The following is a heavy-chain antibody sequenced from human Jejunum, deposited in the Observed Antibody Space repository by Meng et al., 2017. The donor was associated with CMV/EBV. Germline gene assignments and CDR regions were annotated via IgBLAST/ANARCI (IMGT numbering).Heavy chain of an antibody. Sequence: SGFTFSNAWMSWVRQAPGKGLEWVGLIKSKDLGEATDYAAPVKGRFTMSRDDSKNTLYLQMNSLEIEDTAVYYCTPLSGSGSDNNWGQGTLVTVSS. CDR1: GFTFSNAW. D-gene: IGHD1-26*01. CDR3: TPLSGSGSDNN. CDR2: IKSKDLGEAT. V-gene: IGHV3-15*01. J-gene: IGHJ4*02.